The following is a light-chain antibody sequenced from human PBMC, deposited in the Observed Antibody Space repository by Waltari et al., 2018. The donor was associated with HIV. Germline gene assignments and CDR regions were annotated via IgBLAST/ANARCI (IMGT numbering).Light chain of an antibody. V-gene: IGLV2-14*01. CDR3: SSYTSSSTVV. Sequence: QSALTQPASVSGSPGQSLTISCTGTSSDVGGYNYVSWYQQHPGKAPKPMIYDVSNRPSGVSNPCSGSRSGNTASLTISGLQAEDEADYYCSSYTSSSTVVFGGGTKLTVL. CDR1: SSDVGGYNY. CDR2: DVS. J-gene: IGLJ2*01.